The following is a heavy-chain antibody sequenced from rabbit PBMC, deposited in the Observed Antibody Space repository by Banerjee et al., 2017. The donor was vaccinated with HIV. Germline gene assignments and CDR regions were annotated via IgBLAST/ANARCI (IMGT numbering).Heavy chain of an antibody. CDR3: ARTYTSSSGYPYYFNL. Sequence: QSLEESGGDLVKPGASLTLTCKASGFSFSSGYDMCWVRQAPGKGLEWIACINTGSSGSTYYASWAKGRFTISKTSSTTVTLQMTSLTAADTATYFCARTYTSSSGYPYYFNLWGPGTLVTVS. CDR2: INTGSSGST. V-gene: IGHV1S40*01. J-gene: IGHJ4*01. D-gene: IGHD1-1*01. CDR1: GFSFSSGYD.